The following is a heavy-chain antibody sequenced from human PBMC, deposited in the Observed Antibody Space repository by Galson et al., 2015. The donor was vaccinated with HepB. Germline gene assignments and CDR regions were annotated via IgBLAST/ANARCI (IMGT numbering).Heavy chain of an antibody. D-gene: IGHD3-10*01. V-gene: IGHV1-18*04. Sequence: SVKVSCKASGYTFTSYGISWVRQAPGQGLEWMGWISAYNGNTNYAQKLQGRVTMTTDTSTSTAYMELRSLRSDDTAVYYCARAELDGSGAPRRGMDVWGQGTTVTVSS. CDR3: ARAELDGSGAPRRGMDV. CDR2: ISAYNGNT. J-gene: IGHJ6*02. CDR1: GYTFTSYG.